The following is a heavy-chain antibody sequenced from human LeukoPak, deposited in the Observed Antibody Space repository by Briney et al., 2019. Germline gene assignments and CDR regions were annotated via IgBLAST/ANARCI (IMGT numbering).Heavy chain of an antibody. D-gene: IGHD2-2*01. J-gene: IGHJ4*02. CDR2: ISSSSSYI. Sequence: PGGSLRLSCAASGFTFSTYSMNWVRQAPGKGLEWVSSISSSSSYIYYADSVKGRFTISRDNSKNTLYLQMNSLRAEDTAVYYCAKRRGYCSSTSCYAFDYWGQGTLVTVSS. V-gene: IGHV3-21*04. CDR1: GFTFSTYS. CDR3: AKRRGYCSSTSCYAFDY.